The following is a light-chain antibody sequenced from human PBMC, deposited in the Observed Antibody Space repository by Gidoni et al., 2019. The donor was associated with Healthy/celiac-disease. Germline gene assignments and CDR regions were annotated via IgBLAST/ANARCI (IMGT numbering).Light chain of an antibody. CDR1: QSVLCSSNNQNY. J-gene: IGKJ2*01. Sequence: IVMTQSPDSLAVSLGERATINGKSSQSVLCSSNNQNYLDWYQQKPGQPPKLLIYWASTREAGVPDLFSGSGSGTDFTLTISSLQAEDVAVYYCQQYYSTPLYTFXQXTRLEIK. CDR3: QQYYSTPLYT. CDR2: WAS. V-gene: IGKV4-1*01.